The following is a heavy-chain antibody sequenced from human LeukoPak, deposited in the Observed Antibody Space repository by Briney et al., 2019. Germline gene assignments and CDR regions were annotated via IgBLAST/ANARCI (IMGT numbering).Heavy chain of an antibody. CDR1: GGSFSGYY. D-gene: IGHD3-22*01. V-gene: IGHV4-34*01. CDR3: AREGDSSGFDY. CDR2: INHSGST. J-gene: IGHJ4*02. Sequence: PSETLSLTCAVYGGSFSGYYWSWIRQPPGKGLEWIGEINHSGSTNYNPSLKSRVTVSVDTSKNQFSLKLSSVTAADTAVYYCAREGDSSGFDYWGQGTLVTVSS.